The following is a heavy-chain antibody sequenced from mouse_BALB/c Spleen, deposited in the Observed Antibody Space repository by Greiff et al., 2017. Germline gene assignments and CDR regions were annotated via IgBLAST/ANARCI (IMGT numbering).Heavy chain of an antibody. D-gene: IGHD2-14*01. CDR2: IWGDGST. CDR3: ARAHRYDGYAMDY. Sequence: QVQLKESGPGLVAPSQSLSITCTVSGFSLTGYGVNWVRQPPGKGLEWLGMIWGDGSTDYNSALKSRLSISKDNSKSQVFLKMNSLQTDDTARYYCARAHRYDGYAMDYWGQGTSVTVSS. CDR1: GFSLTGYG. J-gene: IGHJ4*01. V-gene: IGHV2-6-7*01.